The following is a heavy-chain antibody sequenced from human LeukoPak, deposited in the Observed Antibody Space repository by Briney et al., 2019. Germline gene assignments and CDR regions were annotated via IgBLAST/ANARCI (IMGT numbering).Heavy chain of an antibody. CDR3: AGSSSWYSVVGYFQH. D-gene: IGHD6-13*01. Sequence: ASVKVSCKASGYTFTGYYMHWVRQAPGQGLEWMGWINPNSGGTNYAQKFQGRVTMTRDTSISTAYMELSRLRSDDTAVYYCAGSSSWYSVVGYFQHWGQGTLVTVSS. V-gene: IGHV1-2*02. CDR1: GYTFTGYY. CDR2: INPNSGGT. J-gene: IGHJ1*01.